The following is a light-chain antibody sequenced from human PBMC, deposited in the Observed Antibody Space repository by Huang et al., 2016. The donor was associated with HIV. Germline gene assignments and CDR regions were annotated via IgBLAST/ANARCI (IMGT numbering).Light chain of an antibody. CDR3: QQYNNWPRES. J-gene: IGKJ2*03. V-gene: IGKV3-15*01. CDR1: QSVSNK. CDR2: DAS. Sequence: IVMTQSPATMSVSPGQRVTLSCRASQSVSNKVAWYQQKPGQATSLLIYDASERDINTPARLSGSGSGTEFTLTINSRQSEDVAVDNCQQYNNWPRESFGQGTKLEIK.